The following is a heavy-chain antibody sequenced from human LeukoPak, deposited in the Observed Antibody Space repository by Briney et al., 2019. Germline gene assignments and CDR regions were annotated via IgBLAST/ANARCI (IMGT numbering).Heavy chain of an antibody. Sequence: PSETLSLTCTVSGASISSYYWSWIRPPPGKGLEWVGYLYNTRNTYYNPSLKSRVTISVDTSKNQFSLKVSSVTAADTAVYYCAREKNGNEPFDYWGQGTLVTVSS. J-gene: IGHJ4*02. CDR2: LYNTRNT. V-gene: IGHV4-59*01. CDR1: GASISSYY. D-gene: IGHD4-23*01. CDR3: AREKNGNEPFDY.